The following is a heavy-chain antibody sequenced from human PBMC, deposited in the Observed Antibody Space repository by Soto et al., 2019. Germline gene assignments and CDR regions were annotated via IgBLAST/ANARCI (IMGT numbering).Heavy chain of an antibody. Sequence: ASVKVSCKASGYTYTGYYMHWVRQAPGQGLEWMGWINPNSGGTNYAQKFRGWVTMTRDTSISTAYMELSRLRSDDTAVYYCARDSGQLRTLYYFDYWGQGTLVTVSS. J-gene: IGHJ4*02. V-gene: IGHV1-2*04. CDR3: ARDSGQLRTLYYFDY. D-gene: IGHD6-6*01. CDR1: GYTYTGYY. CDR2: INPNSGGT.